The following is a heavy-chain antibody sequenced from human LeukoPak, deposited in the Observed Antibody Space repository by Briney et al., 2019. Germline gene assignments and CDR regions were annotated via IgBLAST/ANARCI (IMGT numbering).Heavy chain of an antibody. V-gene: IGHV3-48*01. J-gene: IGHJ6*02. CDR3: ARDAVDTANAV. Sequence: GGSLRLSCAASGFTFSSYSLNWVRQAPGKGLEGVSYISGDSRVIKYADSVKGRFTISRDNSKNTLYLQMNSLRAEDTAVYYCARDAVDTANAVWGQGTTVTVSS. CDR2: ISGDSRVI. CDR1: GFTFSSYS. D-gene: IGHD5-18*01.